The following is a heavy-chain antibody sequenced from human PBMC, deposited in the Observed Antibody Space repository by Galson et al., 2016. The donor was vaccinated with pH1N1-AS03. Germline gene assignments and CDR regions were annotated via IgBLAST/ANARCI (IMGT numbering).Heavy chain of an antibody. Sequence: QSGAEVKKPGESLKISCKTSGYSFTNSWIAWVRQMPGKGLEWMGFIHPIDSDARYNQSFEGQVTISADKSINTAYLQWSSLKASDTAIYYCARHNEAATLSAPSDSWGQGTLVTVSS. J-gene: IGHJ4*02. V-gene: IGHV5-51*01. D-gene: IGHD6-25*01. CDR2: IHPIDSDA. CDR1: GYSFTNSW. CDR3: ARHNEAATLSAPSDS.